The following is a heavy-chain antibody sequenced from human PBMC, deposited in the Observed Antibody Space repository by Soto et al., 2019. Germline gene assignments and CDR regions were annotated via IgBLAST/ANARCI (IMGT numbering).Heavy chain of an antibody. J-gene: IGHJ6*02. CDR3: AKDHGPRSGPYGMDV. D-gene: IGHD2-8*01. Sequence: GESRKISCKGSGYIFTSYWISWVRQMPGKGLGWVAVISYVGSNKYYADSVKGRFTITRDNTKNTLYLQMNSLRAEDTAVYYCAKDHGPRSGPYGMDVWGQGTTGTL. CDR1: GYIFTSYW. CDR2: ISYVGSNK. V-gene: IGHV3-30*18.